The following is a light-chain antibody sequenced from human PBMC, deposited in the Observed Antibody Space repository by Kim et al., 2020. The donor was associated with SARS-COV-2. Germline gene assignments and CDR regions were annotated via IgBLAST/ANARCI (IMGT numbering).Light chain of an antibody. V-gene: IGKV1-5*01. CDR2: DAS. J-gene: IGKJ1*01. CDR3: QHYGT. Sequence: DIQMTQSPSTLSASVVDRVTITCRASQGISRWLAWHQQKPGKAPKILIYDASSLESGVPSRFSGSGSGTEFTLTISGLQPDDFATYYCQHYGTFGQGTKVDIK. CDR1: QGISRW.